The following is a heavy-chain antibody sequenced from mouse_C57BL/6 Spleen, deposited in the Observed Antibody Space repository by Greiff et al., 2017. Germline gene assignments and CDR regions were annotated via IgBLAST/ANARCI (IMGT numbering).Heavy chain of an antibody. CDR1: GYTFTSYW. CDR2: IDPNSGGT. Sequence: QVQLKQSGAELVKPGASVKLSCKASGYTFTSYWMYWVKQRPGRGLEWIGRIDPNSGGTKYTEKFKSKATLTVDKPSSTAYMQLSSLTSEASAVESCARDGGLRRPYFDVWGTGATVTVSS. D-gene: IGHD2-4*01. V-gene: IGHV1-72*01. CDR3: ARDGGLRRPYFDV. J-gene: IGHJ1*03.